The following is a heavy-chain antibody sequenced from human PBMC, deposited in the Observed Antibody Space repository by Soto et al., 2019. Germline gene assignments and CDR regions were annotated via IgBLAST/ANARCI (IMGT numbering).Heavy chain of an antibody. CDR3: ARARFGEEGNWFDP. D-gene: IGHD3-10*01. J-gene: IGHJ5*02. Sequence: ASVKVSCKASGYTFTSYDINWVRQATGQGLEWMGWMNPNSGNTGYAQKFQGRVTMTRNTSISTAYMELGSLRSEDTAVYYCARARFGEEGNWFDPWGQGTLVTVSS. V-gene: IGHV1-8*01. CDR1: GYTFTSYD. CDR2: MNPNSGNT.